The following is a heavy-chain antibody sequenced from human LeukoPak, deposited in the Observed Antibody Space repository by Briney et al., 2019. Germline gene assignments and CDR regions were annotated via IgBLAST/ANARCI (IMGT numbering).Heavy chain of an antibody. CDR2: IYTSGST. D-gene: IGHD5-18*01. CDR1: GGSIRSGSYY. V-gene: IGHV4-61*02. J-gene: IGHJ4*02. CDR3: ARDRDSYGYSALGY. Sequence: SETLSLTCTVSGGSIRSGSYYWSWIRQPAGKGLEWIGRIYTSGSTNYNPSLKSRVTISVDASKNQFSLKLSSVTAADTAVYYCARDRDSYGYSALGYWGQGTLVTVSS.